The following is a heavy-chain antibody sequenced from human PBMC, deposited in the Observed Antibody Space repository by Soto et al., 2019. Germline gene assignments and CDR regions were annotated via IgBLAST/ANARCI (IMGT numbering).Heavy chain of an antibody. CDR3: ARVVIIVPTASTHYFYHMDV. Sequence: QVQLVQSGAEVRKPGSSVTVSCKASGGTFSNYAISWVRQAPGQGLEWMGGIIPIVGTGSYAQKFQGRVTITADEPTTIVYMALSSLRFEDTAVYYCARVVIIVPTASTHYFYHMDVWGPGTTVTVSS. J-gene: IGHJ6*02. CDR1: GGTFSNYA. CDR2: IIPIVGTG. D-gene: IGHD2-2*01. V-gene: IGHV1-69*01.